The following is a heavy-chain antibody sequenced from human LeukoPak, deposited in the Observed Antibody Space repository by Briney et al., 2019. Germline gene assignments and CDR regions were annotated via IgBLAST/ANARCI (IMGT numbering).Heavy chain of an antibody. J-gene: IGHJ6*03. D-gene: IGHD6-6*01. V-gene: IGHV3-66*02. CDR3: ARNAARWIRDYYMDV. CDR2: IYSGGNT. CDR1: GFTVSSSY. Sequence: GGSLRLSCAASGFTVSSSYMSWVRQAPGKGLEWVSVIYSGGNTYYADSVKGRFTISRDNSKNTLYLQMNSLRAEDTAVYYCARNAARWIRDYYMDVWGQGTTVTVSS.